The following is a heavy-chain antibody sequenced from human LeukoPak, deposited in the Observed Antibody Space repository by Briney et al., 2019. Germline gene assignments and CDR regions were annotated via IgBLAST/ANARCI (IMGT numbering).Heavy chain of an antibody. CDR3: ARGVVYALYYFDY. CDR1: GFTYSSYA. CDR2: ISYDGSNK. J-gene: IGHJ4*02. V-gene: IGHV3-30-3*01. D-gene: IGHD2-8*02. Sequence: GGSLRLSCAASGFTYSSYAMHWVRQAPGKGLEWVAVISYDGSNKYYADSVKGRFTISRDNSKNTLYLQMNSLRAEDTAVYYCARGVVYALYYFDYWGQGTLVTVSS.